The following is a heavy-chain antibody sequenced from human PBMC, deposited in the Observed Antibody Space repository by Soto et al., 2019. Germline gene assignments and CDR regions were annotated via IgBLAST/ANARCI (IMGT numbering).Heavy chain of an antibody. CDR1: GYSFISSW. Sequence: PGESLKISCKGSGYSFISSWITWVRQVPGKGLEWMGRIDPSDSYTNYSPSFQGHVTISADKSISTAYPQWSSLEASDTAVYYCARPKRGVFLIDYWGQGTLVTVSS. V-gene: IGHV5-10-1*01. CDR2: IDPSDSYT. CDR3: ARPKRGVFLIDY. D-gene: IGHD3-16*01. J-gene: IGHJ4*02.